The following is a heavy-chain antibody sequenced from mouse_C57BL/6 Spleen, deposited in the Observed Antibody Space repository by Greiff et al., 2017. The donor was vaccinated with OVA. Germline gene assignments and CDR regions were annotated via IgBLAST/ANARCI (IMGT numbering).Heavy chain of an antibody. D-gene: IGHD1-1*02. Sequence: QVQLQQPGAELVKPGASVKLSCKASGYTFTSYWMHWVKQRPGQGLEWIGMIHPNSGSTNYNEKFKSKATLTVDKSSSTAYMQLSSLTSEDSAVYYCARRGGPDYYAMDDWGQGTSVTVSS. J-gene: IGHJ4*01. CDR2: IHPNSGST. CDR3: ARRGGPDYYAMDD. V-gene: IGHV1-64*01. CDR1: GYTFTSYW.